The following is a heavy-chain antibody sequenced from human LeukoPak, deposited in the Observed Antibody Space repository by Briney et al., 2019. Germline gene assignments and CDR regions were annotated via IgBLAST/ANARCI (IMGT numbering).Heavy chain of an antibody. D-gene: IGHD4-17*01. Sequence: ASVKVSCKAFGYTFTSYGISWVRQAPGQGLEWIGWISAYNGNTNYAQKFRGRVTMTTETSTSTAYMELRSLTSDDTAMYYCASDRRSLPDYGSYWGQGTLVTVSS. CDR2: ISAYNGNT. V-gene: IGHV1-18*01. CDR1: GYTFTSYG. J-gene: IGHJ4*02. CDR3: ASDRRSLPDYGSY.